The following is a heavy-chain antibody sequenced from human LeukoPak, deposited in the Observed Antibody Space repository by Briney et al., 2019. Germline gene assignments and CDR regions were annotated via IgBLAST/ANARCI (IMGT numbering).Heavy chain of an antibody. CDR1: GFTFSSYG. CDR3: AKVPAGLYSRSWYGDFDY. D-gene: IGHD6-13*01. Sequence: GGSLRLSCAASGFTFSSYGMHWVRQAPGKELEWVAFIRYDGSNKYYADSVKGRFTISRDNSKNTLYLQMNSLRAEDTAVYYCAKVPAGLYSRSWYGDFDYWGQGTLVTVSS. V-gene: IGHV3-30*02. CDR2: IRYDGSNK. J-gene: IGHJ4*02.